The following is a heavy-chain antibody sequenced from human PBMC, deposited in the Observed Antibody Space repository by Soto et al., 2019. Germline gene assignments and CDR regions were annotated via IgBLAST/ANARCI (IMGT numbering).Heavy chain of an antibody. CDR2: VYPGGRT. CDR1: GGSISNYY. V-gene: IGHV4-4*08. D-gene: IGHD6-19*01. Sequence: NPSETLSLTCTVSGGSISNYYWTWLRQPPGKGLEWIGYVYPGGRTHYNPSFKSRLSISVDTSKNQFSLKLSSVTAADTAVYYCATWASAWGYFDYWGQGTLVTVSS. CDR3: ATWASAWGYFDY. J-gene: IGHJ4*02.